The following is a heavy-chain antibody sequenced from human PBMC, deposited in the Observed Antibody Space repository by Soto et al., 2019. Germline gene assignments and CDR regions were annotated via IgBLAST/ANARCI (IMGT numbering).Heavy chain of an antibody. V-gene: IGHV4-61*01. D-gene: IGHD2-15*01. CDR2: ISYSGST. J-gene: IGHJ4*02. Sequence: SETLSLTCTVSGGSVSSNNYYWSWMRQPPAKGLEWIGYISYSGSTNYNPSLKSRVTISVDTSKNQISLKLTSVTAADTAVYCCTRDSCSGGSCYSDYWGQGTLVTVSS. CDR1: GGSVSSNNYY. CDR3: TRDSCSGGSCYSDY.